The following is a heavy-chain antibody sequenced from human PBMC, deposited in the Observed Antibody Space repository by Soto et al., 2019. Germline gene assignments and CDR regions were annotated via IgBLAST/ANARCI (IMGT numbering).Heavy chain of an antibody. D-gene: IGHD3-3*01. Sequence: EVQLVQSGGGWVQPGGSLRLSCAASGFTFSSSPMSWVRQVPGKGLEWISAIRNDGGSMYYVDSVTGRFTISRDNSKRTSTLRMKNLRAEDTATYYCVRGRNMMSEFWSAFSSDWGQGAQVIVSS. CDR2: IRNDGGSM. J-gene: IGHJ4*02. V-gene: IGHV3-23*04. CDR1: GFTFSSSP. CDR3: VRGRNMMSEFWSAFSSD.